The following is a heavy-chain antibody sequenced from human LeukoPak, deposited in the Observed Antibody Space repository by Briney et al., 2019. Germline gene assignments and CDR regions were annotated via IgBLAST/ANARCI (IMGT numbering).Heavy chain of an antibody. Sequence: PGGSLRLSCAASGFTFSNYWMHWVRQAPGKGLVWVSRINSDGITTSYAESVKGRFSIPRDNAKNTLYLQMNSLKAEATAVYYCARDGSSWANWFDPWGQGTLVTVSS. CDR2: INSDGITT. J-gene: IGHJ5*02. CDR1: GFTFSNYW. D-gene: IGHD6-13*01. V-gene: IGHV3-74*01. CDR3: ARDGSSWANWFDP.